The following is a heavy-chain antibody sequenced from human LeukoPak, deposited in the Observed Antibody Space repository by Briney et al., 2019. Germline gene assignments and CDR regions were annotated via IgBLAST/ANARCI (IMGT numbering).Heavy chain of an antibody. Sequence: SVKVSCKAYGGTFSSYAISWVRQAPGQGLEWMGRIIPIFGTANYAQKFQGRGTITTNESTSTAYMELSSLRSEDTAVYYCARRAAYCGGGCIGGWFDPWGQGTLVTVSS. CDR3: ARRAAYCGGGCIGGWFDP. CDR2: IIPIFGTA. J-gene: IGHJ5*02. D-gene: IGHD2-21*02. CDR1: GGTFSSYA. V-gene: IGHV1-69*05.